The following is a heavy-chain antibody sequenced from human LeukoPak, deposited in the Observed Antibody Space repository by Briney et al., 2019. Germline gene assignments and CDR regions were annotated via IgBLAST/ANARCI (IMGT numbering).Heavy chain of an antibody. CDR2: IIPIFGTA. V-gene: IGHV1-69*05. Sequence: SVKVSCKASGGTFSSYAISWLRQAPGQGLEWMGRIIPIFGTANYAQKFQGRVTITTDESTSTAYMELSSLRSEDTAVYYCARGDGYGDYAGAFDIWGQGTMVTVSS. J-gene: IGHJ3*02. D-gene: IGHD4-17*01. CDR1: GGTFSSYA. CDR3: ARGDGYGDYAGAFDI.